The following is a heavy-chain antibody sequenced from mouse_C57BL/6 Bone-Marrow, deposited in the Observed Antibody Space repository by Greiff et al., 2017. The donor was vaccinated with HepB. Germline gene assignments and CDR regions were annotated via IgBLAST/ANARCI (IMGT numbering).Heavy chain of an antibody. Sequence: EVQLQQSGPVLVKPGASVKMSCKASGYTFTDYYMNWVKQSHGKSLEWIGVINPYNGGTSYNQKFKGKATLTVDKSSSTAYMELNSLTSEDSAVYYCASYYYGSSPFDYWGQGTTLTVSS. CDR1: GYTFTDYY. D-gene: IGHD1-1*01. J-gene: IGHJ2*01. CDR3: ASYYYGSSPFDY. CDR2: INPYNGGT. V-gene: IGHV1-19*01.